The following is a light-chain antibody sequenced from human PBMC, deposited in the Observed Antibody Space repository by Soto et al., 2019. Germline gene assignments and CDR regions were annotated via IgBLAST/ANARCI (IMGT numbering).Light chain of an antibody. CDR3: QHSYSTLYT. J-gene: IGKJ2*01. CDR1: QSISSY. CDR2: AAS. Sequence: DIQMTQSPSSLSASVGDRVTITCRASQSISSYSTRYQQKPGQAPQLLIHAASSLHSGHPSRFSGSGSGTDLNLTISSLQPEDFATYYCQHSYSTLYTLGQGTKLAIK. V-gene: IGKV1-39*01.